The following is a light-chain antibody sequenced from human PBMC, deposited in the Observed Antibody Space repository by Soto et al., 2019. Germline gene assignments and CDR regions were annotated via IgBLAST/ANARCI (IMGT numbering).Light chain of an antibody. CDR3: QQYNKWPLA. J-gene: IGKJ1*01. CDR2: GAS. CDR1: ESVSSN. V-gene: IGKV3-15*01. Sequence: IVMMQSPATLSVSPGESATLFCRAGESVSSNLAWYQQKPGQAPRLLIYGASTRATGVPARFSGSGSGTEFALSVSSLQSEDFAVYYCQQYNKWPLAFGQGTKVEIK.